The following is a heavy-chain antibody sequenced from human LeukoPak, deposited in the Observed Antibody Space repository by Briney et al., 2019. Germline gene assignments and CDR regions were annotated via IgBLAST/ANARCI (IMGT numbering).Heavy chain of an antibody. D-gene: IGHD3-22*01. V-gene: IGHV4-39*07. CDR1: GGSITSSSYY. J-gene: IGHJ5*02. CDR3: ARPLYYYDSSGYDL. Sequence: SETLSLTCTVSGGSITSSSYYWGWVRQPPGKGLEWIGSIYYSGSTSYNPSLKSRVTISVDTSKNQFSLRMSSVTAADTAVYYCARPLYYYDSSGYDLWGQGTLVTVSS. CDR2: IYYSGST.